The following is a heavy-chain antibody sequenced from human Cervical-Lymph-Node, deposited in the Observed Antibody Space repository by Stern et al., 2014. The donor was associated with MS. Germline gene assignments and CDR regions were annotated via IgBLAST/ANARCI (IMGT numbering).Heavy chain of an antibody. CDR1: GYTFTSYG. CDR3: VRKGYASGWYGYFDY. Sequence: QVQLVQSGAEVKKPGASGKVSCKTSGYTFTSYGLSWVRQAPGQGLEWMGWISPHNGNTHYAPTLQGRVTMTIDTSTTTAYMELRSLRSDDTAVYYCVRKGYASGWYGYFDYWGQGTLVTVSS. D-gene: IGHD6-19*01. J-gene: IGHJ4*02. CDR2: ISPHNGNT. V-gene: IGHV1-18*01.